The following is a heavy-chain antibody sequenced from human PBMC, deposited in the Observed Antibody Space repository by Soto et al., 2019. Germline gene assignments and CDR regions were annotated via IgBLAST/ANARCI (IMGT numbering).Heavy chain of an antibody. CDR1: GFTFSSYA. D-gene: IGHD6-13*01. J-gene: IGHJ4*02. CDR2: ISYDGSNK. Sequence: QVQLVESGGGVVQPGRSLRLSCAASGFTFSSYAMHWVRQAPGKGLEWVAVISYDGSNKYYSDSVKGRFTISRDNSKNTLYLQMNSLRAEDTAVYYCARDPMGGLVAADGMYFDYWGQGTLVTVSS. CDR3: ARDPMGGLVAADGMYFDY. V-gene: IGHV3-30-3*01.